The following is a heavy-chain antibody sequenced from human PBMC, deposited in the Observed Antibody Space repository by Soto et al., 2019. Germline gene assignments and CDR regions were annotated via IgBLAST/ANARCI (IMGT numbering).Heavy chain of an antibody. Sequence: GESLKISCKGSGYSFSSYWITWVRQLPGKGLEWMGRIDPSDSYTNYSPSFQGHVTISVDKSISTAYLQWNSLKASDSAMYYCARQDEASREDYYGMDVWGQGTTVTVSS. V-gene: IGHV5-10-1*01. CDR2: IDPSDSYT. CDR1: GYSFSSYW. J-gene: IGHJ6*02. CDR3: ARQDEASREDYYGMDV.